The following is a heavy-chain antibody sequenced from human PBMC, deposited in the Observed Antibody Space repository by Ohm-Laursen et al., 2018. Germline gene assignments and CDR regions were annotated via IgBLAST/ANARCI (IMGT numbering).Heavy chain of an antibody. CDR3: AKGRGYSGYDSDMDV. CDR1: GFTFSTYA. J-gene: IGHJ6*02. Sequence: GSLRLSCTASGFTFSTYAMNWVRRAPGKGLEWVSGISGSGDAANYADSVKGRFTISRDNSKNTLYLQMNRLRAEDTAVYYCAKGRGYSGYDSDMDVWGQGTTVTVAS. CDR2: ISGSGDAA. D-gene: IGHD5-12*01. V-gene: IGHV3-23*01.